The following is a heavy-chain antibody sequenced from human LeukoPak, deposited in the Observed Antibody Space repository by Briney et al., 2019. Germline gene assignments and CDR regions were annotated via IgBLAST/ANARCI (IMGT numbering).Heavy chain of an antibody. J-gene: IGHJ4*02. CDR1: GYSISSGYY. CDR2: IYHSGST. V-gene: IGHV4-38-2*02. CDR3: ARDGSSGWRPYFDY. Sequence: SETLSLTCTVSGYSISSGYYWGWIRQPPGKGLEWIGSIYHSGSTYYNPSLKSRVTISVDTSKNQFSLKLSSVTAADTAVYYCARDGSSGWRPYFDYWGQGTLVTVSS. D-gene: IGHD6-19*01.